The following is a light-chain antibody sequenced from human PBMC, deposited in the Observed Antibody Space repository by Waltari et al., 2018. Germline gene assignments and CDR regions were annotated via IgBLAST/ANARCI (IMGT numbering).Light chain of an antibody. CDR2: DAS. Sequence: DIQMTQSPSSLSASVGDRVTITCRASQGISNYLTWYQQKPGKVPKVLINDASTLQSGVPSRFSGSGSGTYFTLTISSLQPEDVATYYCQKYNSALLTFGGGTKVEIK. V-gene: IGKV1-27*01. J-gene: IGKJ4*01. CDR3: QKYNSALLT. CDR1: QGISNY.